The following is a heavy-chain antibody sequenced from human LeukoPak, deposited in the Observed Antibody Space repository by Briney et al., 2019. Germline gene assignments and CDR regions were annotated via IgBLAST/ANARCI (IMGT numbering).Heavy chain of an antibody. V-gene: IGHV3-30-3*01. Sequence: GGSLRLSCAAPGFTFSDHVMHWVRQAPDKGLEWVAMISYDGNNKYYADSVKGRFTISRDNSKDTLYLQMNSLRSEDTAVYYCTCIDYGDYWGQGTLVTVSS. CDR2: ISYDGNNK. CDR1: GFTFSDHV. D-gene: IGHD3-16*01. CDR3: TCIDYGDY. J-gene: IGHJ4*02.